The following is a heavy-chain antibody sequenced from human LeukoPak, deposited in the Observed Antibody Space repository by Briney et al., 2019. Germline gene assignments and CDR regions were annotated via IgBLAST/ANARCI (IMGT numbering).Heavy chain of an antibody. V-gene: IGHV4-59*11. J-gene: IGHJ4*02. Sequence: SETLSLTCTVSGGSISSHYWSWIRQPPGKGLEWIGYIYYSGSTNYNPSLKSRVTISVDTFKNQFSLKLSSVTAADTAVYYCARDRGYNWNFYDYWGQGTLVTVSS. D-gene: IGHD1-7*01. CDR3: ARDRGYNWNFYDY. CDR2: IYYSGST. CDR1: GGSISSHY.